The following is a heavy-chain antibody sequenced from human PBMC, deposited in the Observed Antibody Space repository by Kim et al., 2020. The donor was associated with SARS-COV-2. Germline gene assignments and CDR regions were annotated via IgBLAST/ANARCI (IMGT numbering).Heavy chain of an antibody. CDR1: GFNFTNYA. CDR2: ISGSGGST. CDR3: AKDHVGAARWFDA. J-gene: IGHJ5*02. D-gene: IGHD1-26*01. V-gene: IGHV3-23*01. Sequence: GGSLRLSCAASGFNFTNYAMSWVRQAPGKGLEWVAFISGSGGSTYYADSVKGRFTISRDNSKNTLYLQMNNLRAEDTAVYYCAKDHVGAARWFDAWGQGTPVTVSS.